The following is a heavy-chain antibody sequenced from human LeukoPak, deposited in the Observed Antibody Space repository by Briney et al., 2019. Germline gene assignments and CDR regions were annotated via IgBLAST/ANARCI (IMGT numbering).Heavy chain of an antibody. Sequence: PGGSLRPSCAASGFTVSSNYMSWVRQAPGKGLEWVSVIYSGGSTYYADSVKGRFTISRDNSKNTLYLQMNSLRAEDTAVYYCAREREMAIDYWGQGTLVTVSS. V-gene: IGHV3-53*01. J-gene: IGHJ4*02. CDR1: GFTVSSNY. CDR2: IYSGGST. D-gene: IGHD5-24*01. CDR3: AREREMAIDY.